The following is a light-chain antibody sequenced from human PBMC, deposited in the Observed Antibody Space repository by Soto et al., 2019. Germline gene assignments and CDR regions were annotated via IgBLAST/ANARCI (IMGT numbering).Light chain of an antibody. V-gene: IGLV7-46*01. Sequence: QAVVTQEPSVTVSPGGTVTLTCGSNTGAVTSGHFPYWFQQKPGQAPRTLIYEVSNTYSWTPARFSGSLLGGKAALTLSGAQPEDEADYYCWLSYNDDRVFGGGTKLTVL. CDR1: TGAVTSGHF. CDR3: WLSYNDDRV. J-gene: IGLJ3*02. CDR2: EVS.